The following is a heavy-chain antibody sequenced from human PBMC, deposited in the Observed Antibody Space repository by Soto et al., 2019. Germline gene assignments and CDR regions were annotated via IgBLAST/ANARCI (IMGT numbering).Heavy chain of an antibody. V-gene: IGHV3-23*01. Sequence: GGSLRLSCVASGFTFSDYGMTWVRQAPGMGLEWVSSISGNGRRTWYADSVKGRFTISRDNSKNTLYLQMDSLRAEDTAVYSCAKVGPYYDLNWFDPCGQGTLVTVSS. CDR3: AKVGPYYDLNWFDP. CDR2: ISGNGRRT. CDR1: GFTFSDYG. D-gene: IGHD3-3*01. J-gene: IGHJ5*02.